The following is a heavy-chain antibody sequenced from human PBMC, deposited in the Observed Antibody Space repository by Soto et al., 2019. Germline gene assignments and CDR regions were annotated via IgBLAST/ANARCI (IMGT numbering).Heavy chain of an antibody. CDR1: GFTFSSYG. CDR3: AKGGYYDGGYFDF. J-gene: IGHJ4*02. CDR2: ISYDGSNK. V-gene: IGHV3-30*18. Sequence: QVQLVESGGGVVQPGRSLRLSCAASGFTFSSYGMHWVRQAPGKGLEWVAVISYDGSNKYYADSVKGRFTISKDNSKNTLYLEMTSLRAEDTAVYYCAKGGYYDGGYFDFWGQGTLVTVSS. D-gene: IGHD3-10*01.